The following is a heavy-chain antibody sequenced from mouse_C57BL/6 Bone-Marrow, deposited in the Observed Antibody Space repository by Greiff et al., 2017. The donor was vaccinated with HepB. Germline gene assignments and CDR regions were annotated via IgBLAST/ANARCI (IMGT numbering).Heavy chain of an antibody. CDR3: ARDLLRAY. V-gene: IGHV1-81*01. CDR2: IYPRSGNT. Sequence: VKLQQSGAELARPGASVKLSCKASGYTFTSYGISWVKQRTGQGLEWIGEIYPRSGNTYYNEKFKGKATLTADKSSSTAYMELRSLTSEDSAVYFCARDLLRAYWGQGTLVTVSA. J-gene: IGHJ3*01. CDR1: GYTFTSYG. D-gene: IGHD1-1*01.